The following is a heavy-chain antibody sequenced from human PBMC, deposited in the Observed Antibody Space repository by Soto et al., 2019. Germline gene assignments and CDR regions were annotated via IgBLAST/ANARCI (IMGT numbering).Heavy chain of an antibody. V-gene: IGHV4-4*02. Sequence: SETLSLTCAVSGGSINTSDSITNGRWWGWVRQPPGKGREWIGEIYYAGSSNYKTSFKRRDTMTVDKSKNQFSLNLRSVTAAATSIKYCARTFHRSGVGYIHYGMDVWGQGTTVTVSS. CDR1: GGSINTSDSITNGRW. CDR2: IYYAGSS. D-gene: IGHD3-3*01. CDR3: ARTFHRSGVGYIHYGMDV. J-gene: IGHJ6*02.